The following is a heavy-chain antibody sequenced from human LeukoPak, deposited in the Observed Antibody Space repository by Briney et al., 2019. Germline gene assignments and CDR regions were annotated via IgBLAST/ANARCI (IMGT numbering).Heavy chain of an antibody. CDR3: AKGRAACDI. J-gene: IGHJ3*02. CDR1: GFTFSSSL. CDR2: ISNDGSNK. V-gene: IGHV3-30*18. Sequence: GGSLRLSWVASGFTFSSSLMQWGPQAPGKGLEWVAVISNDGSNKYYADSVKGRFTISRDNSKNTLYLQMNSLRAEDTAVYYCAKGRAACDIWVQRTMVTVSS.